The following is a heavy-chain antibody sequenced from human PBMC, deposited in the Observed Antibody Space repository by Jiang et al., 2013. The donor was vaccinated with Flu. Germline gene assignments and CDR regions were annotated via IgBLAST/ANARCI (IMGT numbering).Heavy chain of an antibody. CDR2: IFYNGDT. Sequence: PGLVKPSETLSLTCSVSGGSVDRSDFYWGWIRQPPGKGLEWLGAIFYNGDTYFNPSLKTRITMSVDKSQNKFSLNLRSVTATDTALYFCVRHGLRYYDWLSPLDTWGRGTRVTVSS. CDR1: GGSVDRSDFY. D-gene: IGHD3-9*01. V-gene: IGHV4-39*01. CDR3: VRHGLRYYDWLSPLDT. J-gene: IGHJ5*02.